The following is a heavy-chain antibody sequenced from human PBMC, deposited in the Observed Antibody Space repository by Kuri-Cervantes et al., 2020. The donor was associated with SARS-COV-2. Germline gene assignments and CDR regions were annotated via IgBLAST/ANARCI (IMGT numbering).Heavy chain of an antibody. J-gene: IGHJ5*02. D-gene: IGHD3-10*01. V-gene: IGHV4-4*07. Sequence: SETRSLTSTVPDGSFVSYYWSWIGRPDGKGLEWYGRIYTSGRTNYNPYLKSRVTISVDTSKNQFALKLSSLTDADTNVYYCARPQFSDYYGSGIYYPWGWFDHWGQGTLVTVSS. CDR3: ARPQFSDYYGSGIYYPWGWFDH. CDR1: DGSFVSYY. CDR2: IYTSGRT.